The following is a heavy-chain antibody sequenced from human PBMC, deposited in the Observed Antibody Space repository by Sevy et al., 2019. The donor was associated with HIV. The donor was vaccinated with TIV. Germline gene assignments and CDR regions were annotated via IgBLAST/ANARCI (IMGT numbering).Heavy chain of an antibody. CDR2: IGTAAGVT. Sequence: GGSLRLSCAASGFTFSSYAMHWVRQTPGKGLEWLSFIGTAAGVTYYADSVKGRFTISRDNAKNSLYLQMNSLRDEDTAVYYCARCPGHYSIDYWGQGTLVTVSS. V-gene: IGHV3-48*02. CDR1: GFTFSSYA. J-gene: IGHJ4*02. D-gene: IGHD2-21*01. CDR3: ARCPGHYSIDY.